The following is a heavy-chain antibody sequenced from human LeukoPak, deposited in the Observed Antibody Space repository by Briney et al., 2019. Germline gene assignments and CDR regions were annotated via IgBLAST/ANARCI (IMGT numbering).Heavy chain of an antibody. CDR1: GFTFSSYS. V-gene: IGHV3-48*04. CDR2: ISSSGSTI. D-gene: IGHD1-26*01. J-gene: IGHJ4*02. CDR3: ARGWEQENFDY. Sequence: GGSLRLSCAASGFTFSSYSMNWIRQAPGRGLEWVSYISSSGSTIYYADSVKGRFTISRDNAKNSLYLQMNSLRAEDTAVYYCARGWEQENFDYWGQGTLVTVSS.